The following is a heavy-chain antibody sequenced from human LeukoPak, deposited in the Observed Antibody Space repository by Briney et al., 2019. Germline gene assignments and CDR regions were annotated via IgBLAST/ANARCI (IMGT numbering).Heavy chain of an antibody. J-gene: IGHJ4*02. D-gene: IGHD6-19*01. V-gene: IGHV3-66*01. CDR2: IYSGGST. Sequence: GGSLRLSCAASGFTFSSNYMSWVRQAPGKGLEWGSGIYSGGSTYYADSVKGRFTISRDNSKNTLYLQMNSLRAEDTAVYYCASIGAPDLYSSGDYCGQGTLVTVSS. CDR3: ASIGAPDLYSSGDY. CDR1: GFTFSSNY.